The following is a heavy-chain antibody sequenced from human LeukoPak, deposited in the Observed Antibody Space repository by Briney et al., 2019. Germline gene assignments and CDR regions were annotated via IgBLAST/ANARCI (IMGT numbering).Heavy chain of an antibody. V-gene: IGHV3-74*01. CDR2: IHSDGSSI. Sequence: RQSLTLSSAASAFTFSSYWMHWVRQAPGQGLVWVSHIHSDGSSISYADSVKGRFTLSRDNAKNTLYLQMNSLRAEDTVVYYCARGSAYCGGDCPDYWGQGTLVTVSS. J-gene: IGHJ4*02. CDR3: ARGSAYCGGDCPDY. D-gene: IGHD2-21*02. CDR1: AFTFSSYW.